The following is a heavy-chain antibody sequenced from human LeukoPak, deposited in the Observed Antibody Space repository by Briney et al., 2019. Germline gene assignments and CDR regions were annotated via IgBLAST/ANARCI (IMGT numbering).Heavy chain of an antibody. CDR3: ARDDILTGYPTPFDY. CDR1: GFTFSDYN. J-gene: IGHJ4*02. Sequence: GSLRLSCVGSGFTFSDYNMTWVRQAPGKGLEWVSSVMYNTLHIYYADSVEGRFTVSRDNAKNSLNLQMNSLRAEDTAVYYCARDDILTGYPTPFDYWGQGTLVTVSS. D-gene: IGHD3-9*01. V-gene: IGHV3-69-1*02. CDR2: VMYNTLHI.